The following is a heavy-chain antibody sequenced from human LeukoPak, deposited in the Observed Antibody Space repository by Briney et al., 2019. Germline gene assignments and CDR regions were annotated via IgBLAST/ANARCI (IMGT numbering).Heavy chain of an antibody. Sequence: ASVKVSCKASGGTFSSYAISWVRQAPGQGLEWMGGIIPIFGTANYAQKFQGRVTMTRDTSTSTVYMELSSLRSEDTAVYYCARPQRAYYYDSSGYYLDYWGQGTLVTVSS. CDR1: GGTFSSYA. CDR3: ARPQRAYYYDSSGYYLDY. J-gene: IGHJ4*02. V-gene: IGHV1-69*05. CDR2: IIPIFGTA. D-gene: IGHD3-22*01.